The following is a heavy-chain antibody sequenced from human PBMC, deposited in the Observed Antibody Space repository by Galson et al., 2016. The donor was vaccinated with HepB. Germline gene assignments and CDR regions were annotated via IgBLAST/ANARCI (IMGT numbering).Heavy chain of an antibody. D-gene: IGHD3-10*01. CDR1: GYSFSSYW. V-gene: IGHV5-51*01. Sequence: QSGAEVKKPGESLKISCKGSGYSFSSYWLGWVRQMPGKGPEWMGTIYPDYSDVRYSPAFEGQVTISADKSINTAFLQWSSLKASDTAMYYCARTTAVESFYWFDPWGQGTLVTVSS. J-gene: IGHJ5*02. CDR2: IYPDYSDV. CDR3: ARTTAVESFYWFDP.